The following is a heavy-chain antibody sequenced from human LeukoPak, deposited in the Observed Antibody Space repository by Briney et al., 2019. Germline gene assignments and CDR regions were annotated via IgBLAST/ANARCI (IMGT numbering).Heavy chain of an antibody. J-gene: IGHJ6*03. CDR2: INPSGGST. V-gene: IGHV1-46*01. CDR1: GYTFTSYY. CDR3: ARNTYYYGSGSYLCYMDV. Sequence: ASVKVSCKASGYTFTSYYMHWVRQAPGQGLEWMGIINPSGGSTSYAQKFQGRVTMTRDTSTSTVYMELSSLRSEDTAVYYRARNTYYYGSGSYLCYMDVWGKGTTVTISS. D-gene: IGHD3-10*01.